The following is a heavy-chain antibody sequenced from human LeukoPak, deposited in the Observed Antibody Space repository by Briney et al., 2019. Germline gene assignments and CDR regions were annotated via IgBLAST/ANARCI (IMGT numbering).Heavy chain of an antibody. D-gene: IGHD1-26*01. J-gene: IGHJ5*02. CDR2: INPNSGGT. Sequence: ASVKVSCKASGYTFTGYYMHWVRQAPGQGLEWMGWINPNSGGTNYAQKFQGRVTMTRDTSISTAYMELSRLRSDDTAVYYCARTRDLGAMSEGIDPWGQGTLVTVSS. CDR1: GYTFTGYY. CDR3: ARTRDLGAMSEGIDP. V-gene: IGHV1-2*02.